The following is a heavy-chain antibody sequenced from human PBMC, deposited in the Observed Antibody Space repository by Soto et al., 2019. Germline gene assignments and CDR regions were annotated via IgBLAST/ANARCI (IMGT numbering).Heavy chain of an antibody. CDR1: GGSISSSSW. CDR3: ARGGDIVVVPAANQFDY. Sequence: SETLSLTCAVSGGSISSSSWWSWVRQPPGKGLEWIGEIYHSGSTNYNPSLKSRVTISVDTSKNQFSLKLSSVTAADTAVYYCARGGDIVVVPAANQFDYWGQGTLVTVSS. J-gene: IGHJ4*02. D-gene: IGHD2-2*01. V-gene: IGHV4-4*02. CDR2: IYHSGST.